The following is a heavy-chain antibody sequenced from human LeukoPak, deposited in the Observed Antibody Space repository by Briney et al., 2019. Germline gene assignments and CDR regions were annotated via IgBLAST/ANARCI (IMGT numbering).Heavy chain of an antibody. CDR3: AKGRSYYDFDY. J-gene: IGHJ4*02. D-gene: IGHD1-26*01. Sequence: PGGSLRLSCEASGFTFSNSAMSWVRQAPGKGLEWVSGISASGHYTYNADSAKGRFTISRDNSKNTLYLQMNSLRAEDTAVYYCAKGRSYYDFDYWGQGTLVTVSS. CDR2: ISASGHYT. CDR1: GFTFSNSA. V-gene: IGHV3-23*01.